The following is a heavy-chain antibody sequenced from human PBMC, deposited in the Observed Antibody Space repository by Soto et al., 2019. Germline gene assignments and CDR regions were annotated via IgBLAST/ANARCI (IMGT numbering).Heavy chain of an antibody. J-gene: IGHJ6*02. CDR2: VSGSGGST. Sequence: GGSLRLSCAASGFTFSNYAVSWVRQAPGKGLEWVSAVSGSGGSTYYADSVKDRFTISRDTSQNTLYLQMDSLRAEDTADYDCAQSHRVMLRGVVRPPYYYYCLNVWGQGTTVTVSS. CDR3: AQSHRVMLRGVVRPPYYYYCLNV. CDR1: GFTFSNYA. V-gene: IGHV3-23*01. D-gene: IGHD3-10*01.